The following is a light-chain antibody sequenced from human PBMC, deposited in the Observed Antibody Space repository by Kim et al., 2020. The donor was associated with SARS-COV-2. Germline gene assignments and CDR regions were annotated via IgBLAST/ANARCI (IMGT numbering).Light chain of an antibody. CDR1: TSNVGSNS. Sequence: GQKITISCLGGTSNVGSNSVSWYQQFPETAPKLLIYNDFVRPAGVPDRFSGSRSGTSASLAISGLQSEDEAVYYCAAWDDNLNGLFGGGTTVTV. V-gene: IGLV1-44*01. J-gene: IGLJ2*01. CDR2: NDF. CDR3: AAWDDNLNGL.